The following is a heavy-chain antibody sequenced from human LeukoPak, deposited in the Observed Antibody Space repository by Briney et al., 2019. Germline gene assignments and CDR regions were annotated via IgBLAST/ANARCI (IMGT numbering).Heavy chain of an antibody. CDR1: RFIFSNYW. J-gene: IGHJ4*02. V-gene: IGHV3-7*01. D-gene: IGHD5-24*01. Sequence: GGSLRLSCVASRFIFSNYWMTWVRQAPGKGLERVANIKKDGGETYYMESVKGRFTISRDNARNSLYLQMNSLTVEDTAVYYCARDMGWQQFDQWGQGTLVTVSS. CDR2: IKKDGGET. CDR3: ARDMGWQQFDQ.